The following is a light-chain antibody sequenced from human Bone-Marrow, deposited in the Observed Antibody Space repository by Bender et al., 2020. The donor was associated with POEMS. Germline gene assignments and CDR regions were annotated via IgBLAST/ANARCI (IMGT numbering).Light chain of an antibody. CDR1: SSDIGGYNY. CDR2: DVS. V-gene: IGLV2-14*03. J-gene: IGLJ3*02. Sequence: HSALTQPPSASGSPGQSVTISCTGTSSDIGGYNYVSWYQQHPGKAPKLMIFDVSNRPSGVSNRFSGSKSGITPSLTISGLQAEDEADYYCSSDTSSGTHWLFGGGTKLTVL. CDR3: SSDTSSGTHWL.